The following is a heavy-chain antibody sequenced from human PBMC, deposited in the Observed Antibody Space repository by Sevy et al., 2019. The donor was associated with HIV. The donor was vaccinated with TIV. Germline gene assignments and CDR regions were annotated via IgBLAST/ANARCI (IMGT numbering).Heavy chain of an antibody. CDR3: AKEGGGYNYDSSGLFDY. V-gene: IGHV3-23*01. Sequence: GGSLRLSCAASGFTFSSYAMTWVRQAPGKGLEWVSGISGSGYSTYYAVSVKGRFTISRDNSKNILYLQMNSLRAEDTAVYCCAKEGGGYNYDSSGLFDYWGQGSLVTVSS. D-gene: IGHD3-22*01. CDR1: GFTFSSYA. CDR2: ISGSGYST. J-gene: IGHJ4*02.